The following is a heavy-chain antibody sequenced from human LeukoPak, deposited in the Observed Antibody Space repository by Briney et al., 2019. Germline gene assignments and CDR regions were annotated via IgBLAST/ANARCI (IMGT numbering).Heavy chain of an antibody. Sequence: GGSLRLSCAASGLTVSSNYMSWVRQAPGKGLEWVSEIYSDGSTYYAAAVKGRFSISRDNSKNTVYLQMNSLRAEDTAVYYCARELREHGVFDIWGQGTMVTVSS. CDR2: IYSDGST. CDR3: ARELREHGVFDI. V-gene: IGHV3-53*01. CDR1: GLTVSSNY. J-gene: IGHJ3*02. D-gene: IGHD1-26*01.